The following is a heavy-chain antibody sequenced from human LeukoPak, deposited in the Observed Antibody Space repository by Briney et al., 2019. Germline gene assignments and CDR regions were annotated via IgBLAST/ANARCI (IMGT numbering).Heavy chain of an antibody. CDR3: ATTPREYSSTWYSFDY. Sequence: PSETPSLTCAVDSGSLSGYYWSWIRQPPGKGLEWIGEINHSGSTNYNPSLKSRVTISVDKSKNQFSLKLSSVTAADTAVYYCATTPREYSSTWYSFDYWGEGILVTVSS. D-gene: IGHD6-13*01. V-gene: IGHV4-34*01. CDR2: INHSGST. J-gene: IGHJ4*02. CDR1: SGSLSGYY.